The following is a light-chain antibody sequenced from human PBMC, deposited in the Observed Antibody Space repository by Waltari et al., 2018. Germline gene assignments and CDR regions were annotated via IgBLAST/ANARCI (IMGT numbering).Light chain of an antibody. CDR3: HHRSTWSLT. V-gene: IGKV3-11*01. CDR1: QSINNY. CDR2: DAS. Sequence: EIVLTQSPATLSLSPGERATLSCRASQSINNYLAWYQHKPGQPPRLLIYDASNRATGVPARCSGGGSGTDFTLTISSLDPEDFAVYYWHHRSTWSLTFGGGTEVEI. J-gene: IGKJ4*01.